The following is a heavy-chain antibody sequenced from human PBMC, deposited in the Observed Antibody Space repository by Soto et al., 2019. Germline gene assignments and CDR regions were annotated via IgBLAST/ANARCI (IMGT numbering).Heavy chain of an antibody. CDR1: GFTFSSYS. J-gene: IGHJ4*02. Sequence: EVQLVESGGGLVKPGGSLRLSCAASGFTFSSYSMNWVRQAPGKGLEWVSSISSSSSYIYYADSVKGRFTISRDNAKNSLYLQMNSLRAEDTAVYYCARDRTPGIAAAGDYFDYWGQGTLVTVSS. CDR2: ISSSSSYI. CDR3: ARDRTPGIAAAGDYFDY. D-gene: IGHD6-13*01. V-gene: IGHV3-21*01.